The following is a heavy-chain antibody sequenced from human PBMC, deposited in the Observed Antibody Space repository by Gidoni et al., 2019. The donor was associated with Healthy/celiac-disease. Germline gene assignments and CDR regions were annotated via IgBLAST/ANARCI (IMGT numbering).Heavy chain of an antibody. D-gene: IGHD3-16*01. V-gene: IGHV4-34*01. J-gene: IGHJ4*02. CDR3: ARGRTSYDYVWGI. CDR1: GGSFSDYY. Sequence: QVQLQQWGAGLLKPSETLSLTCAVYGGSFSDYYWSWIRQSPGKGLEWIGEINHSGSTNYNPSLKSRVTISVDTSKNQFSLKLSSVTAADTAVYYCARGRTSYDYVWGIWGQGTLVTVSS. CDR2: INHSGST.